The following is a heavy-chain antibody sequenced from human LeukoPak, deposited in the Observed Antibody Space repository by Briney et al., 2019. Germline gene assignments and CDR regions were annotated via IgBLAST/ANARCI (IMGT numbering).Heavy chain of an antibody. CDR1: GGSISSGGYY. Sequence: SETLSLTCTVSGGSISSGGYYWSWIRQHPGKGLEWIGYIYYSGSTYYNPSLKSRVTISVDTTMNQFSLKLSSVTAADTAVYSCARTPYDSSGHYFDYWGQGTLVTVSS. CDR3: ARTPYDSSGHYFDY. CDR2: IYYSGST. D-gene: IGHD3-22*01. J-gene: IGHJ4*02. V-gene: IGHV4-31*03.